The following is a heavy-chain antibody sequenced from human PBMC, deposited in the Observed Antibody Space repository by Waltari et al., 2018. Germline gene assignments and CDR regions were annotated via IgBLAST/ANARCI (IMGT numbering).Heavy chain of an antibody. CDR3: VRGFSTSPSSY. V-gene: IGHV3-74*02. D-gene: IGHD2-2*01. CDR2: ISDDGSRI. J-gene: IGHJ4*02. CDR1: GFTFGSFW. Sequence: EVQLVESGGGLVQPGGSLRLSCAAPGFTFGSFWMHWVRQVSGKGLVWVSSISDDGSRIGYADSVKGRFTISRDNAKNTLYLQMNRLRGDDTAVYYCVRGFSTSPSSYWGQGALVTVSS.